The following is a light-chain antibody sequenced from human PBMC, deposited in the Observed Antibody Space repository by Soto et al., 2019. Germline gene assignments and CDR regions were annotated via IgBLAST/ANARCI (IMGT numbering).Light chain of an antibody. CDR3: SSYTSPGV. CDR1: SSDVGGYNY. Sequence: QSVLTQPASVSGSPGQSITISCTGTSSDVGGYNYVSWYQQHPGKAPKLMIYDVSNRPSGVSNRFSGSKSGNTASLTISGLQAEDEADYYCSSYTSPGVFGTGTKATV. CDR2: DVS. J-gene: IGLJ1*01. V-gene: IGLV2-14*01.